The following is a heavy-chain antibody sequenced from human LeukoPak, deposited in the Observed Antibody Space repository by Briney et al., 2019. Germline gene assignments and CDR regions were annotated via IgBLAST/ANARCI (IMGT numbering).Heavy chain of an antibody. Sequence: TSETLSLTCTVSGGPISSYYWSWIRQPPGKGLEWIGYIYYSGSTNYNPSLKSRVTISVDTSKNQFSLKLSSVTAADTAVYYCARYVVVTAYFDYWGQGTLVTVSS. CDR2: IYYSGST. CDR1: GGPISSYY. V-gene: IGHV4-59*01. J-gene: IGHJ4*02. D-gene: IGHD2-21*02. CDR3: ARYVVVTAYFDY.